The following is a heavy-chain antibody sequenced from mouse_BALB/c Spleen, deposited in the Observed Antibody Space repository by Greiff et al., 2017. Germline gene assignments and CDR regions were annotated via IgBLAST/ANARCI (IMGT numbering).Heavy chain of an antibody. Sequence: VQLQQSGPGLVAPSQCLSLTCTVSGFSLTSYGVHWVRQPPGKGLEWLGVIWAGGSTNYNSALISRLSISKDNSKSQVFLKMNSLQTDDTAMYYCARDDLRYYDAMDYWGQGTSVTVSS. J-gene: IGHJ4*01. CDR3: ARDDLRYYDAMDY. CDR2: IWAGGST. D-gene: IGHD1-1*01. V-gene: IGHV2-9*02. CDR1: GFSLTSYG.